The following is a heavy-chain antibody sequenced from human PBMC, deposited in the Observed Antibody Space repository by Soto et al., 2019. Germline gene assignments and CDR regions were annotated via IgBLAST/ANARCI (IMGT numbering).Heavy chain of an antibody. Sequence: GGSLRLSCAASGFTFSDYYMSWIRQAPGKGLEWVSYISSSGSTIYYADSVKGRFTISRDNAKNSLYLQMNSLRAEDTAVYYCARAHRRAYYYMDVWGKGTTVTVSS. CDR3: ARAHRRAYYYMDV. J-gene: IGHJ6*03. V-gene: IGHV3-11*01. CDR2: ISSSGSTI. CDR1: GFTFSDYY.